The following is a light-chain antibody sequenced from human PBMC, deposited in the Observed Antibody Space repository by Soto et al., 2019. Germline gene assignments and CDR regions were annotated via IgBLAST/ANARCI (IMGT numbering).Light chain of an antibody. J-gene: IGKJ4*01. CDR3: LQGSNWLT. CDR1: RSVLYKSNNKNH. CDR2: GAS. Sequence: DILMTRSPDSVAVSLGERATMNCKCSRSVLYKSNNKNHLAWYQQKPGQPPRLLIYGASNRATGIPARFSGSGSGTDFTLTICSLEPEDSAVYYCLQGSNWLTFGGGAKFDIK. V-gene: IGKV4-1*01.